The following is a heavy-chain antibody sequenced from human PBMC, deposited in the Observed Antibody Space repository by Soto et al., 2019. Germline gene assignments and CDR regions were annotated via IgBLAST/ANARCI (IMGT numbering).Heavy chain of an antibody. J-gene: IGHJ3*02. CDR2: ITADGGT. CDR1: GFTVSSHA. CDR3: APQVSCSGGSCRYDAFAI. Sequence: EVQVLESGGGLVQPGGSLRLSCEGSGFTVSSHAMTWIRQAPGKGPEWVSTITADGGTYYADSVKGRFAMSRDTSESTLYLQMNSRGAADTAAYYCAPQVSCSGGSCRYDAFAIRGQGTMVTVSS. D-gene: IGHD2-15*01. V-gene: IGHV3-23*01.